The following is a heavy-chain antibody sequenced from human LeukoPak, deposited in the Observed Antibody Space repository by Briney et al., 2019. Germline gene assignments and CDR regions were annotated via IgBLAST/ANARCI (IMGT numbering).Heavy chain of an antibody. V-gene: IGHV4-59*01. J-gene: IGHJ5*02. Sequence: SETLSLTCTVSGGSISSYYWSWIRQPPGKGLEWIGYIYYSGSTNYNPSLKSRVTISVDTSKNQFSLKLSSVTAADTAMYYCARGNWFDPWGQGTLVTVSS. CDR1: GGSISSYY. CDR2: IYYSGST. CDR3: ARGNWFDP.